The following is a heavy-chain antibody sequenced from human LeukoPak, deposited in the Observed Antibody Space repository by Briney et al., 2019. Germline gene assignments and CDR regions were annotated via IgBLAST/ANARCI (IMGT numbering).Heavy chain of an antibody. CDR3: ARHTYYDFWSGYDIDY. J-gene: IGHJ4*02. D-gene: IGHD3-3*01. Sequence: ASVKVSCKASGYTFTGYYMHWVRQAPGQGLEWMGWINPNSGGTNYAQKFQGRVTMTRDTSISTAYMELSRLRSDDTAVYYCARHTYYDFWSGYDIDYWGQGTLVTVSS. V-gene: IGHV1-2*02. CDR1: GYTFTGYY. CDR2: INPNSGGT.